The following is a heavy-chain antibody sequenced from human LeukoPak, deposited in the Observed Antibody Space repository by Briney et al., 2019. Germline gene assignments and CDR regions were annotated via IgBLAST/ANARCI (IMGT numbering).Heavy chain of an antibody. CDR3: ASLGSSSPLDDY. J-gene: IGHJ4*02. CDR2: IYNSGST. CDR1: GGSISGYD. D-gene: IGHD2-2*01. V-gene: IGHV4-4*07. Sequence: SETLSLTCTVSGGSISGYDWSWIRQPAGKGLEWIGRIYNSGSTNYNPSLKSRVIMSVDTSKNQFSLKLSSVTAADTAVYYCASLGSSSPLDDYGGRGTLVTVSS.